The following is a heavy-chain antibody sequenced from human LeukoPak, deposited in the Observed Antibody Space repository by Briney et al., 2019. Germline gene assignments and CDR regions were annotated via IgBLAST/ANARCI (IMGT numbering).Heavy chain of an antibody. CDR3: ARDLGGDGFNLRNWFDP. J-gene: IGHJ5*02. CDR2: IYYSGSR. Sequence: SETLSLTCTVSGGSINSADYYWGWVRQHPGKGLGWIGYIYYSGSRYYNPSLKSRVSISIDTSKNQFSLNLSSVTAADTAVYYCARDLGGDGFNLRNWFDPWGQGTLVTVSS. D-gene: IGHD5-24*01. V-gene: IGHV4-31*03. CDR1: GGSINSADYY.